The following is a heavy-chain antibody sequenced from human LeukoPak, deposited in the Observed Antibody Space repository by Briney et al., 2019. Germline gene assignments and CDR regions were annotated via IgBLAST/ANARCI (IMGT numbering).Heavy chain of an antibody. CDR3: ARGPDTAMVTIFDY. J-gene: IGHJ4*02. Sequence: GGSLRLSCAASGFSFSSYAMHWVRQAPGKGLEWVAVISYDGSNKCYADSVKGRFTISRDNSKNTLYLQMNSLRAEDTAVYYCARGPDTAMVTIFDYWGQGTLVTVSS. CDR1: GFSFSSYA. CDR2: ISYDGSNK. D-gene: IGHD5-18*01. V-gene: IGHV3-30-3*01.